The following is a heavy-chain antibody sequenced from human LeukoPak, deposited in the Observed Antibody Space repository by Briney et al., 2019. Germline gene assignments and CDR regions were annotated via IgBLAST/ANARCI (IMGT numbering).Heavy chain of an antibody. D-gene: IGHD2-8*02. CDR1: GFTFSTFA. Sequence: GSLRLSCAASGFTFSTFAMIWVRQPPGKGLEWVSSIFPSGGEIHYADSVRGRFTISRDNSKSTLSLQMNSLRTEDTAIYYCATYRQVLLPFESWGQGTLVTVSS. CDR3: ATYRQVLLPFES. V-gene: IGHV3-23*01. J-gene: IGHJ4*02. CDR2: IFPSGGEI.